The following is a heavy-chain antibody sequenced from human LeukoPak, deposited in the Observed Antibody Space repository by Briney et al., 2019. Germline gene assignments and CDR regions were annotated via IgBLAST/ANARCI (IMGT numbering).Heavy chain of an antibody. CDR3: ARDRAYCSSTSCYQNWFDP. CDR1: GYTFTGYY. J-gene: IGHJ5*02. V-gene: IGHV1-2*02. Sequence: TSVKVSCKASGYTFTGYYIHWVRQAPGQGLDWMGWINPNSGGTNYAQKFQGRVTMTRDTSTSTAYMELSRLRSDDTAVYYCARDRAYCSSTSCYQNWFDPWGQGTLVTVSS. D-gene: IGHD2-2*01. CDR2: INPNSGGT.